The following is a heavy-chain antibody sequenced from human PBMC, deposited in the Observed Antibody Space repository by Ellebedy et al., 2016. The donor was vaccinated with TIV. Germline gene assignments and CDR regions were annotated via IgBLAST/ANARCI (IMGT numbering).Heavy chain of an antibody. D-gene: IGHD3-3*01. J-gene: IGHJ4*02. CDR1: GGSISSYY. CDR2: IYYSGST. V-gene: IGHV4-59*01. CDR3: ARTYYDFWSGFSVPYYFEY. Sequence: MPSETLSLTCTVSGGSISSYYWSWIRQPPGKELEWIGYIYYSGSTNYNPSLKSRVTISVDTSKNQFSLKLSSVTAADTAVYYCARTYYDFWSGFSVPYYFEYWGQGTLVTVSS.